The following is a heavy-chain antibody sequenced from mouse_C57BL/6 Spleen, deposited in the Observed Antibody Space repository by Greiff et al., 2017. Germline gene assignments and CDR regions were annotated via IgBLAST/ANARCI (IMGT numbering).Heavy chain of an antibody. CDR3: TEDGYPFSMDY. J-gene: IGHJ4*01. D-gene: IGHD2-3*01. CDR2: IDPEDGDT. CDR1: GFNIKDYY. V-gene: IGHV14-1*01. Sequence: EVQLQQSGAELVRPGASVKLSCTASGFNIKDYYMHWVKQRPEQGLEWIGRIDPEDGDTEYAPKFQGKATMTADTSSNTAYLQLSSLTSEDTAVYYCTEDGYPFSMDYWGQGTSGTVSS.